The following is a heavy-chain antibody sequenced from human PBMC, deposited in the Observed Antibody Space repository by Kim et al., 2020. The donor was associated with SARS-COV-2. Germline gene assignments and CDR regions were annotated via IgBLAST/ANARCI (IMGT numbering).Heavy chain of an antibody. V-gene: IGHV3-20*04. J-gene: IGHJ6*02. CDR1: GFTFDDYG. CDR2: INWNGGST. D-gene: IGHD2-15*01. Sequence: GGSLRLSCAASGFTFDDYGMSWVRQAPGKGLEWVSGINWNGGSTGYADSVKGRFTISRDNAKNSLYLQMNSLRAEDTALYYCAREGGYRKLTYYYYYGMDVWGQGTTVTVSS. CDR3: AREGGYRKLTYYYYYGMDV.